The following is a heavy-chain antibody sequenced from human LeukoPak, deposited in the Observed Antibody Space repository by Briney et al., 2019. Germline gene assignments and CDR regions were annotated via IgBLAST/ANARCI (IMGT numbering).Heavy chain of an antibody. CDR1: GYTFTSYG. CDR2: ISAYNGNT. Sequence: ASVKVSCKASGYTFTSYGISWVRRAPGQGLEWMGWISAYNGNTNYAQKLQGRVTMTTDTSTSTAYMELRSLRSDDTAVYYCARVQAWSGYYMGDYFDYWGQGTLVTVSS. D-gene: IGHD3-3*01. J-gene: IGHJ4*02. V-gene: IGHV1-18*01. CDR3: ARVQAWSGYYMGDYFDY.